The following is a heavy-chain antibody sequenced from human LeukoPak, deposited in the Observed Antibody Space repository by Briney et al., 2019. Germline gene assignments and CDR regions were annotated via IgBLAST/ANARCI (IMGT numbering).Heavy chain of an antibody. Sequence: SETLSLTCTVSGGSISSGSYYWSWIRQPAGKGLEWIGRIYTSGSTNYNPSLKSRVTISVDTSKNQFSLKLSSVTAADTAVYYCARVSTGIAVAGTYFDYWGQGTLVTVSS. D-gene: IGHD6-19*01. CDR1: GGSISSGSYY. J-gene: IGHJ4*02. CDR3: ARVSTGIAVAGTYFDY. CDR2: IYTSGST. V-gene: IGHV4-61*02.